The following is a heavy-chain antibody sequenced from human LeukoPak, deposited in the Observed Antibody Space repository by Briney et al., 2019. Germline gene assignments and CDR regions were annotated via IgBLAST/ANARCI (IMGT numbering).Heavy chain of an antibody. CDR3: AKTLRGGDWYFDY. CDR2: ISPSGGST. CDR1: GFTFSSYA. Sequence: GGSLRLSCAASGFTFSSYAMSWVRQTPGKGLEWVSTISPSGGSTYYADSVKGLFTISRDNSKNTLYLLMNSLRAEDTAVYHCAKTLRGGDWYFDYWGRGTLVTVSS. J-gene: IGHJ4*02. D-gene: IGHD2-21*02. V-gene: IGHV3-23*01.